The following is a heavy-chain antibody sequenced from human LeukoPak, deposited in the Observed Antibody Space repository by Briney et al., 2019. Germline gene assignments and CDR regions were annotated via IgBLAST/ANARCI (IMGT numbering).Heavy chain of an antibody. J-gene: IGHJ4*02. CDR1: GFTFSSYG. CDR3: AKDRVADYYGSGSYYGVGYYFDY. V-gene: IGHV3-30*18. D-gene: IGHD3-10*01. Sequence: PGGSLRLSCAASGFTFSSYGMHWVRQAPGKGLEWVAVISYDGSNKYYADSVKGRFTISRDNSKNTLYLQMNSPRAEDTAVYYCAKDRVADYYGSGSYYGVGYYFDYWGQGTLVTVSS. CDR2: ISYDGSNK.